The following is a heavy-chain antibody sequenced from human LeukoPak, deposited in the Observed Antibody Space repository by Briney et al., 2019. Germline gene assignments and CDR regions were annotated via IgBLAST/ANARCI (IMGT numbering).Heavy chain of an antibody. V-gene: IGHV3-7*03. Sequence: GGSLRLSCAASGFTFSSYWMSWVRQAPGKGLEWVANIKKDGSGKYYVVSVKGRFTISRDNVNNSLYLQMNSLRAEDTAVYYCARGGGWYPDYWGQGTLVTVSS. CDR3: ARGGGWYPDY. CDR2: IKKDGSGK. D-gene: IGHD6-19*01. CDR1: GFTFSSYW. J-gene: IGHJ4*02.